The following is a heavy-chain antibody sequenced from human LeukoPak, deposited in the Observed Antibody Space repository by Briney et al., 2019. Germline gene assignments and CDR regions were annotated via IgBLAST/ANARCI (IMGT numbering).Heavy chain of an antibody. CDR1: GFSFSSYS. CDR2: IRYDGSNK. Sequence: TGGSLRLSCAGSGFSFSSYSMHWVRQAPGKGLEWVAFIRYDGSNKYFADSLKGRFTISRDNSKNTLYLQMNSLRPEDTAVYYCATDWRRIVVVGPITRHGNYMDVWGKGTTVTISS. V-gene: IGHV3-30*02. J-gene: IGHJ6*03. D-gene: IGHD2-15*01. CDR3: ATDWRRIVVVGPITRHGNYMDV.